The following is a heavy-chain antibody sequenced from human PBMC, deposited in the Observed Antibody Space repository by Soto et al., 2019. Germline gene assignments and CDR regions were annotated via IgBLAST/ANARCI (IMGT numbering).Heavy chain of an antibody. CDR3: ARDGRGNGMDV. CDR1: GGSISSYY. Sequence: PSETLSLTCTVSGGSISSYYWSWIRQPPGKGLEWIGYIYYSGSTNYNPSLKSRVTISVDTSKNQFSLKLSSVTAADTAVYYCARDGRGNGMDVWGEGTTVTVCS. J-gene: IGHJ6*04. CDR2: IYYSGST. D-gene: IGHD3-10*01. V-gene: IGHV4-59*01.